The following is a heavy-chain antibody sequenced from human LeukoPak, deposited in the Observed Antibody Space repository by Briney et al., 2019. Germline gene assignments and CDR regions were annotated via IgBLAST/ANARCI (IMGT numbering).Heavy chain of an antibody. J-gene: IGHJ4*01. Sequence: GGSLRLSCVGSGFTFGRYWRSLVGQAPGKGLDGVANIKHEGSDLYYDDSVAGRFTISRDNAKNSLYLEMSSLRAADAAVYFCVRHPGSYNVLTGYSYYFDYRGQEPWSPSPQ. CDR3: VRHPGSYNVLTGYSYYFDY. CDR2: IKHEGSDL. CDR1: GFTFGRYW. V-gene: IGHV3-7*01. D-gene: IGHD3-9*01.